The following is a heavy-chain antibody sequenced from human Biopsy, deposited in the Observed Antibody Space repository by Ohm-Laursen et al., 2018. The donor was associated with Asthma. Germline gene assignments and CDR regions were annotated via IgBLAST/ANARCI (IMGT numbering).Heavy chain of an antibody. Sequence: SVKVSCKAPGGTFSNFAISWVRQAPGQGLEWLGGIMTVFGTANYAQKFQGRVTITADESTSTAYMEVTSLRSEDTAVYYCASDFPKDYVRYNFQFWGQGTLVTVSS. D-gene: IGHD4-17*01. J-gene: IGHJ4*02. CDR2: IMTVFGTA. CDR1: GGTFSNFA. V-gene: IGHV1-69*13. CDR3: ASDFPKDYVRYNFQF.